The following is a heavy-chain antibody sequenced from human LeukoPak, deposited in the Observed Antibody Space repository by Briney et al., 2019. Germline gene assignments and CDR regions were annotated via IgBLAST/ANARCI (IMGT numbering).Heavy chain of an antibody. V-gene: IGHV4-59*01. Sequence: SATLSLTGTASGGSISKYSWSWIRQHPRKGLEWIGYIYYSGSTNYNPSLKSRVTISVDTSKNQFSLKLSSVTAADTAVYYCARADSSGYYYVNYGMDVWGQGTTVTVSS. CDR1: GGSISKYS. D-gene: IGHD3-22*01. J-gene: IGHJ6*02. CDR2: IYYSGST. CDR3: ARADSSGYYYVNYGMDV.